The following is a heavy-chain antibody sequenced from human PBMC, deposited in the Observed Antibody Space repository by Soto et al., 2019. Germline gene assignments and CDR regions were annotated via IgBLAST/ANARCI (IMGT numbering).Heavy chain of an antibody. CDR3: ATRYTSRFY. V-gene: IGHV4-4*02. CDR1: GVSISSHDW. D-gene: IGHD6-13*01. J-gene: IGHJ4*02. Sequence: QVQLQESGPGLVKPSGTLSLTCAVSGVSISSHDWWTWVRQPPGKGLEWIGESHQSGNTNYNSSRESRVTISVDKSKNQSSLTLSSVTVADTAVYYCATRYTSRFYWGQGTLVPVSS. CDR2: SHQSGNT.